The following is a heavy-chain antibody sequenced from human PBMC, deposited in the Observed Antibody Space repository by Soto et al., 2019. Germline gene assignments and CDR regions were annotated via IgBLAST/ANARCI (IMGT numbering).Heavy chain of an antibody. D-gene: IGHD1-1*01. CDR2: MNPNSGDT. CDR1: GYTFSDHD. CDR3: ARVGGNWNDANVDY. V-gene: IGHV1-8*01. Sequence: QVQLVQSGAEVKKPGASVKVSCKASGYTFSDHDINWVRQASGQGPEWLGWMNPNSGDTGYAQNFQGRVTMTRDTSKRTAYMELSSLRSEDTAVYYCARVGGNWNDANVDYSGQGTLVTVSS. J-gene: IGHJ4*02.